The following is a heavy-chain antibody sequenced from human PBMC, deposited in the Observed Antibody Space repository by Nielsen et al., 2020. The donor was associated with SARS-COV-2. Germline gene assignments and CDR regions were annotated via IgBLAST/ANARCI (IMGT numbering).Heavy chain of an antibody. J-gene: IGHJ3*02. Sequence: ASVKVSCKASGYTFTSYAMHWVRQAPGQGLEWMGWINAGNGNTKYSQKFQGRVTMTRDTSTSTVYMELSSLRSEDTAVYYCARGRKGDIVVANDSFDIWGQGTMVTVSS. V-gene: IGHV1-3*01. CDR3: ARGRKGDIVVANDSFDI. CDR1: GYTFTSYA. D-gene: IGHD2-15*01. CDR2: INAGNGNT.